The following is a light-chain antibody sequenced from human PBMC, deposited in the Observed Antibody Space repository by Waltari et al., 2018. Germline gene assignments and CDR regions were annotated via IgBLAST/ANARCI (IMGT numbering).Light chain of an antibody. V-gene: IGLV2-11*01. CDR1: DSDVGDFNF. CDR2: DVT. J-gene: IGLJ3*02. CDR3: SSYAVSHTNWV. Sequence: QSALTQPRSVSGSPGQSVTMSCTGIDSDVGDFNFVSWYQQHPGKAPKLIIYDVTKRPSGVPDRFTASRSANTASLTISGLQADDEAHYYCSSYAVSHTNWVFGGGTKLTVL.